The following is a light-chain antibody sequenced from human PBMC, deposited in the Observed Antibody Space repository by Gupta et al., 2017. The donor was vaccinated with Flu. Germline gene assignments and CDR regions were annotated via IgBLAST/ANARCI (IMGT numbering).Light chain of an antibody. CDR3: QQRTDRPPWT. CDR2: DAS. Sequence: EIVLTQSPATLSWSPGESATLSCRASQSVSTYLAWYQQKPGQAPRLLISDASDRVTGIPARFRGSGSGTDFTLTITSLEPEDFAVYYCQQRTDRPPWTFGQGTRVEIK. J-gene: IGKJ1*01. CDR1: QSVSTY. V-gene: IGKV3-11*01.